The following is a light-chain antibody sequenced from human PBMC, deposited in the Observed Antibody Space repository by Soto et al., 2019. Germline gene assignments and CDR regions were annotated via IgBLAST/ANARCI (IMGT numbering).Light chain of an antibody. Sequence: VLTQSPSTLSLSPWESATLSCTASQSVSTYLAWYQQKPGQAPRLLIYDASNRVTGIPARFSGSGSGTDFTLTISRLEPEDFAVYYCQEYDGAPPITFGLGTRLEIK. CDR3: QEYDGAPPIT. CDR1: QSVSTY. V-gene: IGKV3-11*01. J-gene: IGKJ5*01. CDR2: DAS.